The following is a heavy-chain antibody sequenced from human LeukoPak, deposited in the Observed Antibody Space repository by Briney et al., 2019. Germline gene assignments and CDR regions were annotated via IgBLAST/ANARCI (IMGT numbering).Heavy chain of an antibody. Sequence: GASVKVSCKASGGTFSSYAISWVRQAPGQGLEWMGGIIPIFGTANYAQKFQGRVTITADESTSTAYMELSSLRSEDTAVYYCARARGNYYDSSGLFDYWGQGTLVTVSS. CDR3: ARARGNYYDSSGLFDY. J-gene: IGHJ4*02. CDR1: GGTFSSYA. D-gene: IGHD3-22*01. CDR2: IIPIFGTA. V-gene: IGHV1-69*13.